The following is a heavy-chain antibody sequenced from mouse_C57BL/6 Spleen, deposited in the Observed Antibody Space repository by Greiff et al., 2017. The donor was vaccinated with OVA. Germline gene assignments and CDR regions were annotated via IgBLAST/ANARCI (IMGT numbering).Heavy chain of an antibody. CDR3: ARVTTVGYSFDD. Sequence: VQLQQSGAELMKPGASVKLSCKATGYTFTGYWIEWVKQRPGHGLEWIGEILPGSGSTNYTEKFKGKATFTADTSSNTAYMQLSSLSTEDSAIYYCARVTTVGYSFDDWGQGTTLTVSS. V-gene: IGHV1-9*01. J-gene: IGHJ2*01. CDR1: GYTFTGYW. D-gene: IGHD1-1*01. CDR2: ILPGSGST.